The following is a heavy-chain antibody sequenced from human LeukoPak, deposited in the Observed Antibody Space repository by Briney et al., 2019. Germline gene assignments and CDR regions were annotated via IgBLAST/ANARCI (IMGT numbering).Heavy chain of an antibody. Sequence: ASVKVSCKASGYTFTDYYMHWVRQAPGQGFEWMGWINPNDGDTNYAQKFQGRVTMTRDTSISTAHMEVSRLRSDDTAVYYCARANFLYCSSTTCLFDYWSQGTLVTVSS. CDR3: ARANFLYCSSTTCLFDY. V-gene: IGHV1-2*02. CDR2: INPNDGDT. D-gene: IGHD2-2*01. J-gene: IGHJ4*02. CDR1: GYTFTDYY.